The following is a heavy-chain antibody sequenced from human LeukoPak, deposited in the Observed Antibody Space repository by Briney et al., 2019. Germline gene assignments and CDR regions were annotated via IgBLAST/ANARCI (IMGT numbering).Heavy chain of an antibody. CDR1: GGTFSSYA. CDR3: ARVCAGGYYFDY. Sequence: SVKVSCKASGGTFSSYAISWVRQAPGQGLEWMGGIIPIFGTANYAQKFQGRVTITTDESTSTAYMELSSLRSEDTAVYYCARVCAGGYYFDYWGQGTLATVSS. CDR2: IIPIFGTA. J-gene: IGHJ4*02. V-gene: IGHV1-69*05. D-gene: IGHD3-16*01.